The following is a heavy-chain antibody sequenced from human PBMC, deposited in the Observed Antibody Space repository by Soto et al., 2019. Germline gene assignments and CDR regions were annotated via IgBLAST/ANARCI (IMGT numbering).Heavy chain of an antibody. D-gene: IGHD3-22*01. V-gene: IGHV4-59*01. CDR2: IYYSGST. Sequence: SETLSLTCTVSGGSISSYYWSWIRQPPGKGLEWIGYIYYSGSTNYSPSLKSRVTISVDTSKNQFSLKLSSVTAADTAVYYCAGAIQYYYDSSGYYSGFDYWGQGTLVTVYS. CDR1: GGSISSYY. J-gene: IGHJ4*02. CDR3: AGAIQYYYDSSGYYSGFDY.